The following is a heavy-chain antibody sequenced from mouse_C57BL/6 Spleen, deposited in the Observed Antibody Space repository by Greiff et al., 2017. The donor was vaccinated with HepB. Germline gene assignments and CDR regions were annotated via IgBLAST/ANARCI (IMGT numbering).Heavy chain of an antibody. V-gene: IGHV1-4*01. Sequence: VQLQQSGAELARPGASVKMSCKASGYTFTSYTMHWVKQRPGQGLEWIGYINPSSGYTKYNQKFKDKATLTADKSSSTAYMQLSSLTSEDSAGYYCEKHDGYYAMDYRGHGTSVTASS. D-gene: IGHD2-3*01. CDR3: EKHDGYYAMDY. J-gene: IGHJ4*01. CDR1: GYTFTSYT. CDR2: INPSSGYT.